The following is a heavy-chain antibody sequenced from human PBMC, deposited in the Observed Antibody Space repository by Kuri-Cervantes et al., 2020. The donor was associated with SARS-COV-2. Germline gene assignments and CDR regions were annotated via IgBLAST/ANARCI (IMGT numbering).Heavy chain of an antibody. D-gene: IGHD1-7*01. CDR3: VKDVAFAGTTFDP. CDR1: GFTFSSYS. J-gene: IGHJ5*02. Sequence: GGSLRLSCAASGFTFSSYSMNWVRQAPGKGLEWVSSISSSSSYIYYADSVKGRFTISRDNAKNSLYLQMNSLRAEDTAVYYCVKDVAFAGTTFDPWGQGTLVTVSS. CDR2: ISSSSSYI. V-gene: IGHV3-21*01.